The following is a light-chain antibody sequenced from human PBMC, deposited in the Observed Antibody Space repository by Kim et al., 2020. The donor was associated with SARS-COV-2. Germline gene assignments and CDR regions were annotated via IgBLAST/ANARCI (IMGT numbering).Light chain of an antibody. CDR3: MQALQTPLT. Sequence: PGSISCRSSQSHLHSTGYDYLDWYLQKPGQAPQLLIYLGSNRASWVPDRFSGSGSGTDFTLKISRVEAEDVGVYYCMQALQTPLTFGQGTKVDIK. J-gene: IGKJ1*01. CDR1: QSHLHSTGYDY. V-gene: IGKV2-28*01. CDR2: LGS.